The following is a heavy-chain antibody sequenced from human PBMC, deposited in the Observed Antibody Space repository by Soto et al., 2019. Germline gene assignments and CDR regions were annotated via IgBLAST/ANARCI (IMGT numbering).Heavy chain of an antibody. D-gene: IGHD2-2*02. V-gene: IGHV3-23*01. CDR1: GFTFSDYA. Sequence: EVQLLDSGGGLVQPGGSLRLSCTASGFTFSDYAMSWVRQPPGKGLERVSVISAGGSTYYAASVKGRFTVSRAHSKNTLYPQTNSLRAEDTAVYYCANVPIWCSSTSCYTEGFEYWGQGTLVTVSS. J-gene: IGHJ4*02. CDR3: ANVPIWCSSTSCYTEGFEY. CDR2: ISAGGST.